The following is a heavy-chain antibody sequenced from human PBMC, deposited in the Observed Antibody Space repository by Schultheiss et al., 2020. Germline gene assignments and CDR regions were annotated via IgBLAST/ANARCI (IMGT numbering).Heavy chain of an antibody. J-gene: IGHJ6*02. CDR3: ARDDYGDYVLVWSRSKDGMDV. CDR2: ISAYNGNT. V-gene: IGHV1-18*01. D-gene: IGHD4-17*01. CDR1: GYSFTSYG. Sequence: GESLKISCKGSGYSFTSYGISWVRQAPGQGLEWMGWISAYNGNTNYAQKLQGRVTMTTDTSTSTAYMELRSLRSDDTAVYYCARDDYGDYVLVWSRSKDGMDVWGQGTTVTVSS.